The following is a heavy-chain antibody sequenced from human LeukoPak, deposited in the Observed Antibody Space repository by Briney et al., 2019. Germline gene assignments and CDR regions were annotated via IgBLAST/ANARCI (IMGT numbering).Heavy chain of an antibody. CDR2: IWYDGSNK. J-gene: IGHJ4*02. CDR3: ATPGRTSGYPDPFDY. Sequence: GGSLRLSCAASGFTFSSYGMHWVRQAPGKGLEWVAVIWYDGSNKHYADSVKGRFTISRDNSKNTLYLQMNSLRAEATAVYYCATPGRTSGYPDPFDYWGQGTLVTVSS. D-gene: IGHD3-22*01. V-gene: IGHV3-33*01. CDR1: GFTFSSYG.